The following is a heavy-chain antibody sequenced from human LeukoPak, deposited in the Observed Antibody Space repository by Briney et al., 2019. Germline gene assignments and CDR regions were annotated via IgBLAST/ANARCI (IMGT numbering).Heavy chain of an antibody. CDR3: ARGHRGLEY. CDR2: MYFSCTT. J-gene: IGHJ4*02. D-gene: IGHD3-10*01. V-gene: IGHV4-59*01. Sequence: SETLSLTCTVSGGSITDYYWSWGRQPPGQGLGLVAYMYFSCTTNYNPPLKSRVTISVDTSKTQLSLRLSSVTTADTVVYYCARGHRGLEYWGQGTLVTVSS. CDR1: GGSITDYY.